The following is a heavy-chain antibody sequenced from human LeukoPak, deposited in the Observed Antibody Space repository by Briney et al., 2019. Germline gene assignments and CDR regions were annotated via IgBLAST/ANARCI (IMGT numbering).Heavy chain of an antibody. CDR3: ARARWSSSGWFLGY. V-gene: IGHV3-74*03. CDR2: VNGHGTIS. Sequence: GGSLRLSCAASGFTFSSYWMHWVRHAPGKGLVWVSRVNGHGTISTYADSVRGRFTISRDNAKNALHLQMDNLRVEDTAVYYCARARWSSSGWFLGYWGHGTLVTVSS. J-gene: IGHJ4*01. D-gene: IGHD6-19*01. CDR1: GFTFSSYW.